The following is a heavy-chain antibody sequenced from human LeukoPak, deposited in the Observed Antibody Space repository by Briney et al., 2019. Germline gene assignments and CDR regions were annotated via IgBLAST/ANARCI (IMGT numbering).Heavy chain of an antibody. J-gene: IGHJ4*02. Sequence: NPSQTLSLTCNVSGGSISSGDKYWSWIRQPPVKGLEWIGYIYYSGSTYYNPSLKSRLTISVDTSENQFSLHLTSVTAADTAVYFCARVTRWAGLDFWGQGTLVTVSS. CDR1: GGSISSGDKY. CDR2: IYYSGST. D-gene: IGHD2-21*02. V-gene: IGHV4-30-4*01. CDR3: ARVTRWAGLDF.